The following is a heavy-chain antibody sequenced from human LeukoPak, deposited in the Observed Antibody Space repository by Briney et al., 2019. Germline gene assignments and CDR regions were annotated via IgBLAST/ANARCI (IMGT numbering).Heavy chain of an antibody. Sequence: PGGSLRLSCAASGSTFSSYAMHWVRQAPGKGLEWVAVISYDGSNKYYADSVKGRFTISRDNSKNTLYLQMNSLRAEDTAVYYCARDPSIDCSGGSCYYYYFDYWGQGTLVTVSS. V-gene: IGHV3-30-3*01. CDR1: GSTFSSYA. D-gene: IGHD2-15*01. CDR2: ISYDGSNK. J-gene: IGHJ4*02. CDR3: ARDPSIDCSGGSCYYYYFDY.